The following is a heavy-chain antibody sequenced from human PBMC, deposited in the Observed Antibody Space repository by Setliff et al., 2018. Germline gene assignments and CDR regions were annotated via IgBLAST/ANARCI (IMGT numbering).Heavy chain of an antibody. Sequence: GALVKVSCKTSAYSFTAYYVHWVRQAPGQSLEWMGWITAGNGDTKYSQKFQGRITITRDTSATTFYMELSSLRSEDTALYSCAASVGGAPFYYGLDVWGQGTTVTVSS. J-gene: IGHJ6*02. D-gene: IGHD2-15*01. CDR3: AASVGGAPFYYGLDV. V-gene: IGHV1-3*01. CDR2: ITAGNGDT. CDR1: AYSFTAYY.